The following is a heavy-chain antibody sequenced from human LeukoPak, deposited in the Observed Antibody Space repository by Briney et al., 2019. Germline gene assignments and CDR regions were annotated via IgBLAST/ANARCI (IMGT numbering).Heavy chain of an antibody. CDR3: ARVSQSESN. D-gene: IGHD3-3*01. Sequence: GASVKVSCKASGYTFTSYGISWVRQAPGQGLEWVGWINGYSGDTKYSERLQGRVTITTETSTKTAYMELRSLRSDDTAVYYCARVSQSESNWGQGTLVTVSP. CDR2: INGYSGDT. J-gene: IGHJ4*02. V-gene: IGHV1-18*01. CDR1: GYTFTSYG.